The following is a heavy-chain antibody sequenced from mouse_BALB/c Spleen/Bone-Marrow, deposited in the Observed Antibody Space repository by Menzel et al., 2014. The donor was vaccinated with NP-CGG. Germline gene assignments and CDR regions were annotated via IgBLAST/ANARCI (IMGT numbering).Heavy chain of an antibody. V-gene: IGHV5-17*02. CDR1: GFTFSSFG. D-gene: IGHD4-1*01. CDR2: ISSGSSTI. CDR3: TRGGNWEDFDY. J-gene: IGHJ2*01. Sequence: EVKVVESGGGLVQPGGSRKLSCAASGFTFSSFGMHWVRQAPVRGLEWVAYISSGSSTIYYADTVKGRFTISRDNPKNTLFLQMTSLRSEDTAMYYCTRGGNWEDFDYWGQGTTLTVSS.